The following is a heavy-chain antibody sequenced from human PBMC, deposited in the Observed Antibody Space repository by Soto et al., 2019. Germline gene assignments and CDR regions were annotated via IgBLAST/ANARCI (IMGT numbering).Heavy chain of an antibody. CDR2: ISYDGSNK. J-gene: IGHJ6*02. D-gene: IGHD4-17*01. CDR1: GFTFSSYG. V-gene: IGHV3-30*18. Sequence: PGGSLRLSCAASGFTFSSYGMHWVRQAPGKGLEWVAVISYDGSNKYYADSVKGRFTISRDNSKNTPYLQMNSLRAEDTAVYYCANDYGDIYYYYGMDVWGQGTPVTVYS. CDR3: ANDYGDIYYYYGMDV.